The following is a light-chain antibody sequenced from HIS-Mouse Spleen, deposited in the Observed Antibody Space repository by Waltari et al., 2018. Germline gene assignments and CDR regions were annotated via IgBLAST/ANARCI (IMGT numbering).Light chain of an antibody. CDR3: CSYAGSYTYVV. CDR1: SSDVGGYNY. Sequence: QSALTQPRSVSGSPGQSVTISCTGTSSDVGGYNYVSWYQQHPGTAPKLMIYDVSKRPPGVPDRFSGSKSGNTASLTISGLQAEDEADYYCCSYAGSYTYVVFGGGTKLTVL. V-gene: IGLV2-11*01. J-gene: IGLJ2*01. CDR2: DVS.